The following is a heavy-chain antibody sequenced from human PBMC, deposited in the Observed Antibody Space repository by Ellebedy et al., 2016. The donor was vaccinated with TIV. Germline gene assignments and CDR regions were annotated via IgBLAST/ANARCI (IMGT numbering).Heavy chain of an antibody. CDR1: SGSINNYY. CDR3: AGEGRGNSAGMDV. CDR2: IYYSGST. J-gene: IGHJ6*04. V-gene: IGHV4-59*01. Sequence: MPSETLSLTCTVPSGSINNYYWSWIRQPPGKGLEWIGYIYYSGSTNYNPSLESRVTISVDTSKNQFSLKLSSVTAADTAVYYCAGEGRGNSAGMDVWGKGTTVTVSS. D-gene: IGHD4-23*01.